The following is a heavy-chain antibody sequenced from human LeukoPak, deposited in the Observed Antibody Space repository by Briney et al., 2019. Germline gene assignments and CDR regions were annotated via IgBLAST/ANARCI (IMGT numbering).Heavy chain of an antibody. CDR2: ISGGGIST. Sequence: GGSLRLSCAASGFTFSSYAMSWVRQAPGKGLEWGSAISGGGISTYYADSVKGRFTISRDNSKNTLFLQMNSLRAEDTAVYYCARGHSSVVTGIPYYFDYWGQGTLVTVSS. CDR1: GFTFSSYA. CDR3: ARGHSSVVTGIPYYFDY. J-gene: IGHJ4*02. V-gene: IGHV3-23*01. D-gene: IGHD2-21*02.